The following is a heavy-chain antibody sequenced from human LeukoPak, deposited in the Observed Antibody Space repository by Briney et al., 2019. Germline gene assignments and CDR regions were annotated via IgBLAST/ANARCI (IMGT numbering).Heavy chain of an antibody. J-gene: IGHJ3*02. D-gene: IGHD3-16*02. Sequence: PGGSLRLSCAASGFTFSSYAMHWVRQAPGKGLEWVAVISYDGSNKYYADSVKGRFTISRDNSKNTLYLQMSSLRAEDTAVYYCALNGREVPSGAFDIWGQGTMVTVSS. CDR3: ALNGREVPSGAFDI. V-gene: IGHV3-30-3*01. CDR2: ISYDGSNK. CDR1: GFTFSSYA.